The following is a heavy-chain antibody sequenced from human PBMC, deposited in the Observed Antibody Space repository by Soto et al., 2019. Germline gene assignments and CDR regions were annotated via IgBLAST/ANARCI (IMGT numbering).Heavy chain of an antibody. J-gene: IGHJ4*02. CDR1: GYTFTSYA. Sequence: QVQLGQSGAEVKKPGASVKVSCKASGYTFTSYAMHWLRQAPGQRLEWMGWINAGNGNTKYSQKFQGRVTITRDTSASKANMELSSLRSEDTAVYDCARDRRPPRLGQRQLRWGYWGQGTLVTGSS. CDR3: ARDRRPPRLGQRQLRWGY. D-gene: IGHD3-3*01. V-gene: IGHV1-3*01. CDR2: INAGNGNT.